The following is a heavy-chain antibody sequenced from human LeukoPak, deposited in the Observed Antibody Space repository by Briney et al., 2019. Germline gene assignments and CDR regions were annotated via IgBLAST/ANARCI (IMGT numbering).Heavy chain of an antibody. CDR2: ISVNNGNT. D-gene: IGHD3-3*01. CDR1: GYAFDFYG. J-gene: IGHJ4*02. CDR3: QRITIFGVVIDFDY. Sequence: ASVKVSCKASGYAFDFYGLSWVRQAPGQGLEWMGWISVNNGNTHYAQKFQGRVTMTTDTSTSTAYMEVRSLRSDDTAIYYCQRITIFGVVIDFDYWGQGTPVTVSS. V-gene: IGHV1-18*01.